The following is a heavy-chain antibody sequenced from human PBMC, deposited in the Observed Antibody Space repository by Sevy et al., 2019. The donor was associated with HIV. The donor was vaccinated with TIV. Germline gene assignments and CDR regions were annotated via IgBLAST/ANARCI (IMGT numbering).Heavy chain of an antibody. J-gene: IGHJ6*02. CDR3: ARDRVAARHRTLDYYYYGMDV. V-gene: IGHV3-48*03. Sequence: GGSLRLSWVASGFTFSSYEMNWVRQAPGKGLEWVSYISSSGSTIYYADSVKGRFTISRDNAKNSLYLQMNSLRAEDTAVYYCARDRVAARHRTLDYYYYGMDVWGQGTTVTVSS. CDR1: GFTFSSYE. CDR2: ISSSGSTI. D-gene: IGHD6-6*01.